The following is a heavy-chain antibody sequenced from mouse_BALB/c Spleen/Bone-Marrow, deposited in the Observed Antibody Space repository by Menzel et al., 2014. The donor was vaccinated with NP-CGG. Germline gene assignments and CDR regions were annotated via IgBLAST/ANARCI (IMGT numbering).Heavy chain of an antibody. D-gene: IGHD2-2*01. Sequence: VQLHQSGAELVRPGTSVKVSCKASGYAFTNYLIEWVKQRPGQGLEWIGVINPGSGSSNYNENFKGKATLTADRSSSTAYMLLSSLTSDDSAVYFCARSRGYDVGPFAFWGQGTLVTVSA. J-gene: IGHJ3*01. CDR1: GYAFTNYL. CDR3: ARSRGYDVGPFAF. CDR2: INPGSGSS. V-gene: IGHV1-54*01.